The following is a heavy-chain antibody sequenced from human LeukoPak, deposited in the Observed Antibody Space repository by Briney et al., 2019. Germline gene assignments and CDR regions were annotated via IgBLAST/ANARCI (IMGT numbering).Heavy chain of an antibody. CDR3: ARERSSQGYFDF. CDR2: IYPDDSDT. D-gene: IGHD6-6*01. Sequence: GESLKISCKGSGYTFGDYCIAWVRQMPGKGLEWMGIIYPDDSDTRYSPSFQGQVTISADKSISTAYLQWSSLKASDTAMYYCARERSSQGYFDFWGQGTLVTVS. CDR1: GYTFGDYC. J-gene: IGHJ4*02. V-gene: IGHV5-51*01.